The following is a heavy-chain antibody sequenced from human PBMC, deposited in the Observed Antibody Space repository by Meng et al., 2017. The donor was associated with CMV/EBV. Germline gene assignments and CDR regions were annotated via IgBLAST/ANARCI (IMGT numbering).Heavy chain of an antibody. CDR1: GGSISSSSYY. J-gene: IGHJ6*02. V-gene: IGHV4-39*06. CDR2: IYYSGST. CDR3: ARSGYCSSTSCYRLQNYYYYYGMDV. Sequence: SETLSLTCTVSGGSISSSSYYWGWIRQPPGKGLEWIGSIYYSGSTYYNPSLKSRVTISVDTSKNQFPLKLSSVTAADTAVYYCARSGYCSSTSCYRLQNYYYYYGMDVWGQGTTATVSS. D-gene: IGHD2-2*02.